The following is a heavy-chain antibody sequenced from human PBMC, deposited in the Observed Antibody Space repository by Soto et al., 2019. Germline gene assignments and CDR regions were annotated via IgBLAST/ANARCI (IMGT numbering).Heavy chain of an antibody. CDR3: ERGTGTLITACLDY. J-gene: IGHJ4*02. CDR2: VHESGST. V-gene: IGHV4-59*01. CDR1: VDAISNYY. D-gene: IGHD1-20*01. Sequence: SETLSLTCTVSVDAISNYYWSWIRQTPGRGLEWIGCVHESGSTDYNPSLKGRVTISLHTSKSQFSLSLRSATAADTATYYCERGTGTLITACLDYWGQG.